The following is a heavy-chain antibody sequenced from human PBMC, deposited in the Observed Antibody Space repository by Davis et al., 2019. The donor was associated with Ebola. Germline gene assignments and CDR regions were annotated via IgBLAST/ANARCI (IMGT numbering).Heavy chain of an antibody. Sequence: MPGGSLRLSCAVYGGSFSGYYWSWIRQPPGKGLEWIGEINHSGRTNYSPSLKSRVTISVDTSKNQFSLKMSSVTAADTAVYYCAREGRSGYSNWFDPWGQGTLVTVSS. CDR1: GGSFSGYY. CDR3: AREGRSGYSNWFDP. D-gene: IGHD3-22*01. V-gene: IGHV4-34*01. J-gene: IGHJ5*02. CDR2: INHSGRT.